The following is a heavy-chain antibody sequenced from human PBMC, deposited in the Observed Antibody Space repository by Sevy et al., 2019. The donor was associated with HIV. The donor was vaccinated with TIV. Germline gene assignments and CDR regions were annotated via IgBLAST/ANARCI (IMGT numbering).Heavy chain of an antibody. CDR2: IKQDGSEK. CDR3: ARDSDITMIVVVISGASYFDY. D-gene: IGHD3-22*01. J-gene: IGHJ4*02. Sequence: GGSLRLSCAASGFTFSSYWMSWVRQAPGKGLEWVANIKQDGSEKYYVYSVKGRFTISRDNAKNSLYLQMNSLRAEDTAVYYCARDSDITMIVVVISGASYFDYWGQGTLVTVSS. CDR1: GFTFSSYW. V-gene: IGHV3-7*01.